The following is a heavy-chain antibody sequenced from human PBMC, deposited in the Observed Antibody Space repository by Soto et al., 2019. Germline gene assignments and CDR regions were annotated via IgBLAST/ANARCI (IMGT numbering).Heavy chain of an antibody. CDR2: IIPILGIA. CDR1: GGTFSSYT. CDR3: ARDQGIAAAGTRPDLCYFDY. D-gene: IGHD6-13*01. Sequence: SVKVSCKASGGTFSSYTISWVRQAPGQGLEWMGRIIPILGIANYAQKFQGRVTITADKSTSTAYMELSGLRSEDTAVYYCARDQGIAAAGTRPDLCYFDYWGQGTLVTVSS. V-gene: IGHV1-69*04. J-gene: IGHJ4*02.